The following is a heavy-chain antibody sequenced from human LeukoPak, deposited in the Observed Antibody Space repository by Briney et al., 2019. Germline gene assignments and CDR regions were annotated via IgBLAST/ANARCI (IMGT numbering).Heavy chain of an antibody. CDR2: TYYRSKWYN. CDR3: ARGTWGSTYYFDY. CDR1: GDSVSSDNTA. V-gene: IGHV6-1*01. D-gene: IGHD7-27*01. J-gene: IGHJ4*02. Sequence: SQTLSLTCAISGDSVSSDNTAWNWIRQSPSRGREWLGRTYYRSKWYNNYAVSVRSRITINPDTSKNQFSLQLYSVTPEDTALYYCARGTWGSTYYFDYWGQGTLVTVSS.